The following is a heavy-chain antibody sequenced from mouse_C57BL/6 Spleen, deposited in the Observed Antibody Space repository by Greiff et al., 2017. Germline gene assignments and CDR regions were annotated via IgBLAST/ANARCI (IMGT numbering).Heavy chain of an antibody. CDR1: GYTFTSYW. Sequence: QVQLQQPGAELVKPGASVKLSCKASGYTFTSYWMHWVKQRPGQGLEWIGMIHPNSGSTKYNEKFKSKATLTVDKSSSTAYLQRSILTSEDAAVXYCRYDGYFDYWGQGTTLTVSS. V-gene: IGHV1-64*01. D-gene: IGHD2-3*01. CDR3: RYDGYFDY. J-gene: IGHJ2*01. CDR2: IHPNSGST.